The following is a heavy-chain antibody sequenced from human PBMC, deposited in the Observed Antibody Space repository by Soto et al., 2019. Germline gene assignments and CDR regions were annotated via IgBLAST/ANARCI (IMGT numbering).Heavy chain of an antibody. Sequence: GGSLRLSFAASGFTVSSYAMSWVRQAPGKGLEWVSAISGSGGSTYYADSVKGRFTISRDNSKNTLYLQMNSLRAEDTAVYYCAKDSWSGDYLAFDYWGQGTLVTVSS. D-gene: IGHD4-17*01. V-gene: IGHV3-23*01. CDR1: GFTVSSYA. J-gene: IGHJ4*02. CDR3: AKDSWSGDYLAFDY. CDR2: ISGSGGST.